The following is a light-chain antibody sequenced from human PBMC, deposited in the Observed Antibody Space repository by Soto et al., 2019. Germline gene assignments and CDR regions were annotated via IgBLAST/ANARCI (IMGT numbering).Light chain of an antibody. CDR3: QSYDSSLSGVV. Sequence: QAVLTQPPSVSGAPRQRVTISCTGSSSNIGAGYDVQWYQQLPGTAPKVLIYGNSNRPSGVPDRFSGSKSGTSASLAITGLQAEDEADYYCQSYDSSLSGVVFGGGTKVTVL. CDR1: SSNIGAGYD. V-gene: IGLV1-40*01. CDR2: GNS. J-gene: IGLJ2*01.